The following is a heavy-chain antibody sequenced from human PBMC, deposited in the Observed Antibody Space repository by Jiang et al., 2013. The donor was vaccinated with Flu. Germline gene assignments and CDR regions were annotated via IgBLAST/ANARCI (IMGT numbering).Heavy chain of an antibody. V-gene: IGHV3-30*18. CDR1: GFTFSSYG. J-gene: IGHJ4*02. D-gene: IGHD2-21*02. CDR3: AKDRCGGDCYWGPIDY. CDR2: ISYDGSNK. Sequence: VQLLESGGGLVKPGGSLRLSCAASGFTFSSYGMHWVRQAPGKGLEWVAVISYDGSNKYYADSVKGRFTISRDNSKNTLYLQMNSLRAEDTAVYYCAKDRCGGDCYWGPIDYWGPGNPGHRLL.